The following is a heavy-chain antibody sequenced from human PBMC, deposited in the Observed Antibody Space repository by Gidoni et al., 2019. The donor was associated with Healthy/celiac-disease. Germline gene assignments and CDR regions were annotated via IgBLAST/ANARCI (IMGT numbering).Heavy chain of an antibody. Sequence: EVQLVQSGAEVKKPGECLKISCKGSGSSFTSYWTGWVRPMPGKGLGWMGIIYPGDSDTRYSPSVQGKVTISADKSISTAYLQWSSLKASDTAMYYCARLSYGNYYYYYGMDVWGQGTTVTVSS. CDR3: ARLSYGNYYYYYGMDV. D-gene: IGHD4-17*01. CDR1: GSSFTSYW. J-gene: IGHJ6*02. CDR2: IYPGDSDT. V-gene: IGHV5-51*03.